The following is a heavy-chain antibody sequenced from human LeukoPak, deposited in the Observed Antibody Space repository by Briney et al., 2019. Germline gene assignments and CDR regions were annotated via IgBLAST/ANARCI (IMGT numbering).Heavy chain of an antibody. Sequence: PSETLSLTCTVSGGSISNSGYYWGWIRQPPGKGLEWIGSIYSRGTTYYNPSLKSRVTISLDTSKNQFSRKLSSGTAADTAVYYCARLGASSGYYDYWGQGTLVTVS. V-gene: IGHV4-39*01. CDR1: GGSISNSGYY. CDR2: IYSRGTT. D-gene: IGHD3-22*01. J-gene: IGHJ4*02. CDR3: ARLGASSGYYDY.